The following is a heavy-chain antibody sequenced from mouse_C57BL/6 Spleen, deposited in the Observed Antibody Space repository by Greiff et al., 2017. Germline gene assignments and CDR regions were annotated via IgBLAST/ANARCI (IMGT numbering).Heavy chain of an antibody. D-gene: IGHD2-1*01. J-gene: IGHJ3*01. V-gene: IGHV1-72*01. Sequence: QVPLQQPGAELVKPGASVKLSCKASGYTFTSSWMHWVQQRPGRGLEWIGRIDPNRGGTKSNAKFKSKATLTVDQPSSTAYMQLSSLTSEDSAVYYCARSMVTPAWFAYWGQGTLVTVSA. CDR2: IDPNRGGT. CDR3: ARSMVTPAWFAY. CDR1: GYTFTSSW.